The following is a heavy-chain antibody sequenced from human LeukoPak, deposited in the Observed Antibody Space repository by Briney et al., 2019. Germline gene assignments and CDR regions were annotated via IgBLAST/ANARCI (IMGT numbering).Heavy chain of an antibody. CDR2: LSGSGSST. D-gene: IGHD3-16*01. V-gene: IGHV3-23*01. J-gene: IGHJ4*02. CDR3: AKDVGGDGDYFDY. Sequence: GGSLRLSCVASGFTFSSYAMCWVRQAPGKGLEWVSTLSGSGSSTFYADSVKGRFTISRDNSKNTLYLQMNSLRAEDTAVFYCAKDVGGDGDYFDYWGQGTLVTVSS. CDR1: GFTFSSYA.